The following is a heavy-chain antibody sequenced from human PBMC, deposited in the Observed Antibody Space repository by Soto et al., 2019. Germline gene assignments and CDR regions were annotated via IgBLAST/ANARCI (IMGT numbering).Heavy chain of an antibody. Sequence: SVKVSCKASGGTFSSYAISWVRQAPGQGLEWMGGIIPIFGTANYAQKFQGRVTITADESTSTAYMELSSLRSEDTAVYYCARQKYSSGWYNPRVAFDIWGQGTMVTVSS. CDR2: IIPIFGTA. CDR3: ARQKYSSGWYNPRVAFDI. CDR1: GGTFSSYA. D-gene: IGHD6-19*01. J-gene: IGHJ3*02. V-gene: IGHV1-69*13.